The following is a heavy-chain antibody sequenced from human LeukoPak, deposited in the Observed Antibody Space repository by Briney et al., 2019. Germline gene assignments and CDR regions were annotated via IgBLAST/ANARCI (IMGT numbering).Heavy chain of an antibody. Sequence: KPSETLSLTCTVSGGSVSSGSYYWSWIRQPPGEGLEWIGYIYYSGSTNYNPSLKSRVTISVDTSKNQFSLKLSSVTAADTAVYYCARESQLEWFDPWGQGTLVTVSS. CDR3: ARESQLEWFDP. CDR2: IYYSGST. D-gene: IGHD1-1*01. CDR1: GGSVSSGSYY. V-gene: IGHV4-61*01. J-gene: IGHJ5*02.